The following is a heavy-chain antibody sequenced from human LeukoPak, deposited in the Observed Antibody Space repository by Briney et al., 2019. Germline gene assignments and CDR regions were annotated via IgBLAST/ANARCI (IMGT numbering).Heavy chain of an antibody. CDR2: ISTNGVGT. CDR1: GFTFSSYA. V-gene: IGHV3-64*01. J-gene: IGHJ4*02. D-gene: IGHD2-2*01. CDR3: ARWSSTSCYDY. Sequence: GGSLRLSCAASGFTFSSYAMHWVRQAPGKGLGYVSAISTNGVGTYYANSVKGRFTISRDNSKNTLYLQMGSLRAEDMAVYYCARWSSTSCYDYWGQGTLVTVSS.